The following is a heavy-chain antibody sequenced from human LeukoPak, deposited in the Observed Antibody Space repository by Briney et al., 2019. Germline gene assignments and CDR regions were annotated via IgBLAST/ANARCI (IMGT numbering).Heavy chain of an antibody. D-gene: IGHD6-13*01. V-gene: IGHV3-11*06. CDR2: ISSSGGHT. CDR3: ARNPGPGTLDN. J-gene: IGHJ4*02. CDR1: GFTFNDYY. Sequence: GGSLRLSCAASGFTFNDYYMSWIRQAPGKGLEWVSFISSSGGHTNYADSVKGRFTISRDDAKNSLYLQMNSLRAEDTAVYCCARNPGPGTLDNWGQGTLVTVSS.